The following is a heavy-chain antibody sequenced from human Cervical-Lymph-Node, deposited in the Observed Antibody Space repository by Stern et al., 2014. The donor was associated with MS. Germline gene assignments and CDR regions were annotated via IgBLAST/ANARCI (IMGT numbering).Heavy chain of an antibody. CDR1: GFTFSSYG. CDR3: AKDLGGTYYHYYYGMDV. D-gene: IGHD1-26*01. V-gene: IGHV3-30*18. J-gene: IGHJ6*02. Sequence: VQLVESGGGVVQPGRSLRLSCAASGFTFSSYGMHWVRQAPGKGLEWVAVISHDSSNKNYADSVKGRFTISRDNSKNTLYLQMNSLRAEDTAVYYCAKDLGGTYYHYYYGMDVWGQGTTVTVSS. CDR2: ISHDSSNK.